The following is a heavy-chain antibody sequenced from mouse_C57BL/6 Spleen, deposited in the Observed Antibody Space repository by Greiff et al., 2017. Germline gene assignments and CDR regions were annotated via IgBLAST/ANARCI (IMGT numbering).Heavy chain of an antibody. CDR3: ARGITTVVGTFDY. CDR1: GYAFSSYW. CDR2: IYPGDGDT. D-gene: IGHD1-1*01. Sequence: VKVVESGAELVKPGASVKISCKASGYAFSSYWMNWVKQRPGKGLEWIGQIYPGDGDTNYNGKFKGKATLTADKSSSTAYMQLSSLTSEDSAVYFCARGITTVVGTFDYWGQGTTLTVSS. V-gene: IGHV1-80*01. J-gene: IGHJ2*01.